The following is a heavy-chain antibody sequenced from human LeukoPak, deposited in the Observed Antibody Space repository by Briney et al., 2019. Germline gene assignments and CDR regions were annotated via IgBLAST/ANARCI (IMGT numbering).Heavy chain of an antibody. Sequence: SETLSLTCTVSGGSISSGGYYWNWIRQHPGKGLEWIGSIYYSGPPYYNPPLKSRVTTSVDTSKSQFSLKLSSVTAADTAVYYCARDGDACSGGNCYSDWGQGTLVTVSS. CDR3: ARDGDACSGGNCYSD. CDR1: GGSISSGGYY. D-gene: IGHD2-15*01. CDR2: IYYSGPP. V-gene: IGHV4-31*03. J-gene: IGHJ4*02.